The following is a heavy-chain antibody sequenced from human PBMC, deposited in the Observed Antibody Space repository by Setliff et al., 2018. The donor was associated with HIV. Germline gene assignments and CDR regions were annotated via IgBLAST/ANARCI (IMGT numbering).Heavy chain of an antibody. CDR1: GGSINDSRYY. D-gene: IGHD3-10*01. Sequence: SETLSLTCTVSGGSINDSRYYWGWIRQSPGKGLELIGSIFYSGTTYYNPSLRSRVTISVDTSKNQFSLRLSSVTAADTSLYYCASEGPDYLPLLWGQGTLVTVS. V-gene: IGHV4-39*01. J-gene: IGHJ4*02. CDR3: ASEGPDYLPLL. CDR2: IFYSGTT.